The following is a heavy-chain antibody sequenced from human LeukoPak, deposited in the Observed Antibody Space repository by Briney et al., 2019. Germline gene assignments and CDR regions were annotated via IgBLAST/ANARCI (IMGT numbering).Heavy chain of an antibody. CDR3: AKGGYYYGSGSYPDY. CDR1: GFTFDGYA. D-gene: IGHD3-10*01. CDR2: ISWNSGSI. Sequence: HPGRSLRLSCAASGFTFDGYAMHWVRQAPGKGLEWVSGISWNSGSIGYADSVKGRFTISRDNAKNSLYLQMNSLRAEDTALYYCAKGGYYYGSGSYPDYWGQGTLVTVSS. V-gene: IGHV3-9*01. J-gene: IGHJ4*02.